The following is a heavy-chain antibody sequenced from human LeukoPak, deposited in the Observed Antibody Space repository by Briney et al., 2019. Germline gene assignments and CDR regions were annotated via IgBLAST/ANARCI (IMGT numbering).Heavy chain of an antibody. CDR2: INYSGST. D-gene: IGHD6-19*01. V-gene: IGHV4-59*08. J-gene: IGHJ4*02. CDR1: GGSISSYY. Sequence: SETLSLTCTVSGGSISSYYWSWIRQPPGKGLEWIGYINYSGSTNYNPSLKSRVTISVDTSKNQFSLKLSSVTAADTAVYYCARHERESSGWKYFDYWGQGTLVTVSS. CDR3: ARHERESSGWKYFDY.